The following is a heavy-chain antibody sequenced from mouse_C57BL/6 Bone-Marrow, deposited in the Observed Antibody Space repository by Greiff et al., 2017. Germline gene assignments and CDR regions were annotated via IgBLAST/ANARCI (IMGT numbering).Heavy chain of an antibody. Sequence: QVQLQQPGAELVKPGASVKLSCKASGYTFTSYWMHWVKQRPGQGLEWIGMIHPNSGSTNYNEKFKSKATLTVDKSASTAYMQLSSLTSEDSAVYYCARGTYYDYDDDWGQGTTLTVSS. V-gene: IGHV1-64*01. J-gene: IGHJ2*01. CDR2: IHPNSGST. CDR3: ARGTYYDYDDD. D-gene: IGHD2-4*01. CDR1: GYTFTSYW.